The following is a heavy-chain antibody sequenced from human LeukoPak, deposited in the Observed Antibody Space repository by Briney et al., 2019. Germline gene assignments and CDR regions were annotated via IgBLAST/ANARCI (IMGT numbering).Heavy chain of an antibody. D-gene: IGHD3-3*01. V-gene: IGHV4-59*08. J-gene: IGHJ4*02. Sequence: PSETLSLTCTVSGGSISSYYWSWIRQPLGKGLEWIGYIYYSGSTNYNPSLKSRVTISVDTSKNQFSLKLSSVTAADTAVYYCARRSGYGLGYYFDYWGQGTLVTVSS. CDR2: IYYSGST. CDR1: GGSISSYY. CDR3: ARRSGYGLGYYFDY.